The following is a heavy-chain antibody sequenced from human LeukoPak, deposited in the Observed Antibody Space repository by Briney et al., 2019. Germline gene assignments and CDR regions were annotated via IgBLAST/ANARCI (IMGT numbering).Heavy chain of an antibody. Sequence: GGSLRLSCAASGFTFGDYYMSWIRQAPGKGLEWVSYISSRGDTIYYADSLKGRFTPSRDNAKNSLSLQIDNLRADDTAVYYCARGAGSYYYFDYWGQGTLVTVSS. CDR2: ISSRGDTI. D-gene: IGHD1-26*01. CDR1: GFTFGDYY. V-gene: IGHV3-11*04. J-gene: IGHJ4*02. CDR3: ARGAGSYYYFDY.